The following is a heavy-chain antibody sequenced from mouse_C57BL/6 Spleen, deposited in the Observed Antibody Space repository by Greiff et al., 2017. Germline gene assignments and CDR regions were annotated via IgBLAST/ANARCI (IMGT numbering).Heavy chain of an antibody. D-gene: IGHD1-1*01. CDR2: IYPGNSDT. V-gene: IGHV1-5*01. CDR1: GYTFTSYW. Sequence: EVKLQESGTVLARPGASVKMSCKTSGYTFTSYWMPWVKQRPGQGLEWIGAIYPGNSDTSYNQKFKGKAKLTAVPSASTAYMELSSLTNEDSAVYYCPYGSSWDAMDYWGQGTSVTVSS. CDR3: PYGSSWDAMDY. J-gene: IGHJ4*01.